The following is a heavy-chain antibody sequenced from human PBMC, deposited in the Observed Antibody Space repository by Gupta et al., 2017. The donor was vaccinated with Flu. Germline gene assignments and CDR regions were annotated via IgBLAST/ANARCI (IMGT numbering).Heavy chain of an antibody. J-gene: IGHJ4*02. CDR3: ERDQYYFGSGRQLDD. V-gene: IGHV3-33*01. CDR2: IWHDGSNR. CDR1: GFTFSSHG. Sequence: QVQLVESGGGVVQPGGSLRLSCAASGFTFSSHGMHWVRQAPGKGLEWVAGIWHDGSNRYFEDSGKGRVPISSDNSKNTVYLQMNTLRAEDTAVDYCERDQYYFGSGRQLDDWGKGKWVPVSS. D-gene: IGHD3-10*01.